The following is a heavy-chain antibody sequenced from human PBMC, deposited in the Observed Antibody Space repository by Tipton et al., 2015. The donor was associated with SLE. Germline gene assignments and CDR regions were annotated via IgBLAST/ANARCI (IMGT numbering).Heavy chain of an antibody. V-gene: IGHV4-59*12. Sequence: TLSLTCTVSGGSISSYYWNWIRQPPGKGLEWIGNIYYSGNTNYNPSLKSRVTISVDTSKDQFSLRLSSVTAADTAMFYCASGTLEWSHEPDYWGQGTLVTVSS. J-gene: IGHJ4*02. CDR3: ASGTLEWSHEPDY. D-gene: IGHD3-3*01. CDR1: GGSISSYY. CDR2: IYYSGNT.